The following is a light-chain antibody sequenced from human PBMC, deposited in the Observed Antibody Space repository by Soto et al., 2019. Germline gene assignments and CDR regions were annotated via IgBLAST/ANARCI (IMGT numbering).Light chain of an antibody. J-gene: IGLJ1*01. CDR2: DVS. CDR1: NSDLGSFNF. V-gene: IGLV2-14*01. Sequence: QSVLTQPASVSGSPGQSITISCTRTNSDLGSFNFVSWYQQHPGKAPKVIIYDVSNRPSGVSNRFSGSKSGNTASLTISGLQAEDEADYYCSSYTSSSTPPYVFGTGTKVTVL. CDR3: SSYTSSSTPPYV.